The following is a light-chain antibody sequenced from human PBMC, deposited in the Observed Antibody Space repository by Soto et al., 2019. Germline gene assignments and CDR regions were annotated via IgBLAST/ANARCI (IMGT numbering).Light chain of an antibody. CDR3: QQCGSSPRYT. J-gene: IGKJ2*01. V-gene: IGKV3-20*01. CDR2: GAS. Sequence: EIVLTQSPGTLSLSPGERATLSCRASQSVSSNYLAWYQQRPGQAPRLLIYGASSRATGILDRFSGSGSGTDFSLTISRLEPEYFAVYYCQQCGSSPRYTFGQGTKLEIK. CDR1: QSVSSNY.